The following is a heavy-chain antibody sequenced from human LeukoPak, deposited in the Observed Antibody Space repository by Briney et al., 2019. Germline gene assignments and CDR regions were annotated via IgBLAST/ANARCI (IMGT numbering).Heavy chain of an antibody. V-gene: IGHV1-46*01. CDR3: ARSDKMDV. Sequence: ASVKVSCKASGYTFTSYLIHWVRQVPGQGLEWMGVINPSEGSTDYAQKFQDRVSLTRDTSTSTVYMDLSRLRCEDTAVYYCARSDKMDVWGQGTTVTVSS. CDR1: GYTFTSYL. CDR2: INPSEGST. J-gene: IGHJ6*02.